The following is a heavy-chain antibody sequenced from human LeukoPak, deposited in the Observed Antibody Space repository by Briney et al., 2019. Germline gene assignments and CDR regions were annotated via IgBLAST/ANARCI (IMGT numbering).Heavy chain of an antibody. CDR3: ARASGYCSSTSCPNDAFDI. CDR1: GGSISSSSYY. D-gene: IGHD2-2*01. J-gene: IGHJ3*02. V-gene: IGHV4-39*07. CDR2: INHSGST. Sequence: PSETLSLTCIVSGGSISSSSYYWAWIRQPPGKGLEWIGEINHSGSTNYNPSLKSRVTISVDTSKNQFSLELSSVTAADTAVYYCARASGYCSSTSCPNDAFDIWGQGTMVTVSS.